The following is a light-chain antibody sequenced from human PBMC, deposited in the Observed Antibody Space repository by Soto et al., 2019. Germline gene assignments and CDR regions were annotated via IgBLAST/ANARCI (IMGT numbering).Light chain of an antibody. CDR3: QQYNNWPPKT. J-gene: IGKJ1*01. Sequence: EIVMTQSPATLSVSQGERATLSCRASQSVSSNLAWYQQKPGQAPRLLIYGASTRATGIPARFSGSGSGTEFTLTISSLQSEDFAVYYCQQYNNWPPKTFGQGTKVEIE. CDR2: GAS. V-gene: IGKV3-15*01. CDR1: QSVSSN.